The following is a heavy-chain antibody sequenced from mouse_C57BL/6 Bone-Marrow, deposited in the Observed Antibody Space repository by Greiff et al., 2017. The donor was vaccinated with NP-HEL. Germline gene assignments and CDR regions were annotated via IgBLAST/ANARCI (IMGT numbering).Heavy chain of an antibody. D-gene: IGHD2-4*01. Sequence: EVMLVESGGGLVQPGGSLSLSCAASGFTFTDYYMSWVRQPPGKALEWLVFIRNKANGYTTEYSASVKGRFTISRDNSQSILYLQMNDLRAEDSATYYCARSVYYDYADDPFYAMDYGGQGTSVTVSS. J-gene: IGHJ4*01. V-gene: IGHV7-3*01. CDR1: GFTFTDYY. CDR3: ARSVYYDYADDPFYAMDY. CDR2: IRNKANGYTT.